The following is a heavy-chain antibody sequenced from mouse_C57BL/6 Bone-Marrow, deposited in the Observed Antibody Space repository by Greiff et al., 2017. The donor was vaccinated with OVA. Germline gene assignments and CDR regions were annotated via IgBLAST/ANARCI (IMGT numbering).Heavy chain of an antibody. CDR3: AMALYLYAMDY. CDR1: GYTFTSYW. J-gene: IGHJ4*01. CDR2: IDPNSGGT. D-gene: IGHD1-1*01. Sequence: QVQLQQPGAELVKPGASVKLSCKASGYTFTSYWMHWVKQRPGRGLEWIGRIDPNSGGTKYTEKFKSKATLTVDKPSSTAYMQLSSLTSEDSAVYYCAMALYLYAMDYWGQGTSVTVSS. V-gene: IGHV1-72*01.